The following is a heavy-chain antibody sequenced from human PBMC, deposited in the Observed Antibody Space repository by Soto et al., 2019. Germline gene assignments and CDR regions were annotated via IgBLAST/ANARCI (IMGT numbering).Heavy chain of an antibody. D-gene: IGHD3-22*01. CDR3: TRGKWFPRGYGMDV. CDR2: IYLGGSA. CDR1: GDSVTSDY. V-gene: IGHV4-59*02. Sequence: QVQLQESGPGLVKPSETLSLTCTVSGDSVTSDYWSWIRQPPGKRLEYIGFIYLGGSANYNPFLESRVTISPDKSKNQLSLRLTSVTAADTAVYYCTRGKWFPRGYGMDVWGRGTTVTVS. J-gene: IGHJ6*02.